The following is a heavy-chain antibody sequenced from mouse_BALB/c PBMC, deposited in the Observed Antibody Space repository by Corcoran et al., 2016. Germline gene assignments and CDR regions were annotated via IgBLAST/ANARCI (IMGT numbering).Heavy chain of an antibody. CDR1: GYTFTTAG. J-gene: IGHJ2*01. CDR3: ASRGEGSLDY. V-gene: IGHV9-4*02. CDR2: INTHSGVP. D-gene: IGHD2-13*01. Sequence: QIQLVQSGPEVKKPGETVRSSCKASGYTFTTAGMQLVQKMQGKGSKWSGWINTHSGVPKYAEDFKGRFAFSLDTSASTAYLQISNLKNEDTATYFCASRGEGSLDYWGQGTTLTVSS.